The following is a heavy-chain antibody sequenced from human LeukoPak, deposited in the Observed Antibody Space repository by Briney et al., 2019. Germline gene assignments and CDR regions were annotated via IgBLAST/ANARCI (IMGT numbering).Heavy chain of an antibody. CDR1: GDSVSSNSVA. D-gene: IGHD1-26*01. CDR2: TYYRSKWYN. Sequence: SQTLSLTCAISGDSVSSNSVAWNWIRQSPSRGLEWLGRTYYRSKWYNEYAVSVKSRTTINPDTSKNQFSLQLNSVTPEDTAVYYCARGWGRAFDIWGQGTMVTVSS. J-gene: IGHJ3*02. CDR3: ARGWGRAFDI. V-gene: IGHV6-1*01.